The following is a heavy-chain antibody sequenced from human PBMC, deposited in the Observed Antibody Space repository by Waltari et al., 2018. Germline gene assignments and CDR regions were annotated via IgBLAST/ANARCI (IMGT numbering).Heavy chain of an antibody. CDR1: GYSLTAYS. Sequence: QVQMVQSGAAVKKTGASGQVSCKAAGYSLTAYSWHWVRQAPGQGLEWMGRINPNSGATTYAQMFQGRVTMTRDTSISTAYMEVTGLRSDDTAVYYCARVLSTVQLGIFAYWGQGTVVTVSS. J-gene: IGHJ4*02. CDR3: ARVLSTVQLGIFAY. CDR2: INPNSGAT. D-gene: IGHD7-27*01. V-gene: IGHV1-2*06.